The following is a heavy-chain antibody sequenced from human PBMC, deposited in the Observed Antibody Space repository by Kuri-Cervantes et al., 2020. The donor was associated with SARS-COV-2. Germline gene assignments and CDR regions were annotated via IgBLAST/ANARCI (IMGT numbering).Heavy chain of an antibody. CDR3: ARLPRYSTLESSPDY. D-gene: IGHD5/OR15-5a*01. J-gene: IGHJ4*02. V-gene: IGHV4-38-2*02. CDR1: GYSISSGYY. CDR2: VYYSGST. Sequence: GSLSLTCTVSGYSISSGYYWGWIRQPPGKGLEWIGSVYYSGSTYYNPSLKSRVTISVDTSKNQFSLKLSSVTAADTAVYYCARLPRYSTLESSPDYWGQGTLVTVSS.